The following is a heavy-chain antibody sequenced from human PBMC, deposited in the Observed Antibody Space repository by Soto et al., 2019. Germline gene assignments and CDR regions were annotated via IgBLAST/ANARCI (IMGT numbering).Heavy chain of an antibody. V-gene: IGHV1-2*04. CDR3: AILTGETSDRSFDY. Sequence: ASVKVSCKASGYTFTGYYMHWVRQAPGQGLEWMGWINPNSGGTNYAQKFQGWVTMTRDTSISTAYMELSRLRSDDTAVYYCAILTGETSDRSFDYWGQGPLVTFSS. J-gene: IGHJ4*02. D-gene: IGHD3-10*01. CDR2: INPNSGGT. CDR1: GYTFTGYY.